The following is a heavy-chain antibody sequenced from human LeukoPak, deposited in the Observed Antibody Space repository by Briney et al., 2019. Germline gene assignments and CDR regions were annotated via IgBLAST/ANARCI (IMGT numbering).Heavy chain of an antibody. CDR1: GGSINSNNYF. D-gene: IGHD2-2*01. CDR3: ARGYCSSTTCYRVNTIDWLDP. Sequence: KPSETLSLTCTVSGGSINSNNYFWGWIRQPPGKGLEWIGSIYYSGSTYYNPSLKSRVTISVDTSKNQFSLRLSSVTAADTAVYFCARGYCSSTTCYRVNTIDWLDPWGQGTLVTVSS. J-gene: IGHJ5*02. V-gene: IGHV4-39*01. CDR2: IYYSGST.